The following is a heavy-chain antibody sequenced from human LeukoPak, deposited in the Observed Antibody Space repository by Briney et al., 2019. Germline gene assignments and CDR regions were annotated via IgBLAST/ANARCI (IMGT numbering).Heavy chain of an antibody. V-gene: IGHV1-58*02. CDR2: IVVGSGST. CDR3: AATITFGGVMALAQNS. Sequence: SVKVSCKASGFTFTSSAMQWVRQARGQRLEWIGWIVVGSGSTNYAQKFQERVTITRDMSTSTAYMELSSLRSEDTAVYYCAATITFGGVMALAQNSWGQGTLVTVSS. D-gene: IGHD3-16*01. J-gene: IGHJ5*02. CDR1: GFTFTSSA.